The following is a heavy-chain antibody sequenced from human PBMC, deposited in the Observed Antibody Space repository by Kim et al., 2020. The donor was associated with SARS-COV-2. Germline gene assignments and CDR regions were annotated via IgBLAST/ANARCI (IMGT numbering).Heavy chain of an antibody. Sequence: GGSLRLSCAASGFTFSTYAMNWVRQAPGRGLEWVSTISGIGLSTYYADTVKGRFTISRDNAKNTLYLEMNSLRVEDTAIYYCAKSFWAGTGFGGMDVWGHGTTVIFSS. D-gene: IGHD3-9*01. CDR3: AKSFWAGTGFGGMDV. V-gene: IGHV3-23*01. J-gene: IGHJ6*02. CDR1: GFTFSTYA. CDR2: ISGIGLST.